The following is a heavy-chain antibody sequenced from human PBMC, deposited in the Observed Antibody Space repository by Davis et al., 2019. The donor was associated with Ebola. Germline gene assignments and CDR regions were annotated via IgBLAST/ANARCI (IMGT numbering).Heavy chain of an antibody. J-gene: IGHJ5*02. Sequence: SVKVSCKASGGTFSSYAISWVRQAPGQGLEWMGRIIPILGIANYAQKFQGRVTITADKSTSTAYMELSSLRSEDTAVYYCARGRTVTGTRGLSWFDPWGQGALVTVSS. CDR1: GGTFSSYA. CDR3: ARGRTVTGTRGLSWFDP. D-gene: IGHD6-19*01. CDR2: IIPILGIA. V-gene: IGHV1-69*04.